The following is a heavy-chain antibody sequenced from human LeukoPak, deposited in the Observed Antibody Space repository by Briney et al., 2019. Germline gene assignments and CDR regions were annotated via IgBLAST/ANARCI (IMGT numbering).Heavy chain of an antibody. CDR2: ISWNSGSI. D-gene: IGHD6-13*01. V-gene: IGHV3-9*01. CDR3: AKDTSDIAAAGNEDYYGMDV. CDR1: GFTFDDYA. Sequence: GGSLRLSCAASGFTFDDYAMHWVRQAPGKGLEWVSGISWNSGSIGYADSVKGRFTISRDNAKNSLYLQMNSLRAEDTALYYCAKDTSDIAAAGNEDYYGMDVWGQGTTVTVSS. J-gene: IGHJ6*02.